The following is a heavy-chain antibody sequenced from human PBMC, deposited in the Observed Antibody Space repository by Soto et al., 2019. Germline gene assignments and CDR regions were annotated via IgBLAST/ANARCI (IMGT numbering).Heavy chain of an antibody. V-gene: IGHV3-72*01. CDR3: TRSDTSGRHFDY. Sequence: EVQLVESGGGLVQPGGSLRLSCAASGFTFSDHYMDWVRQAPGKGLEWVGRVRNKAYGYTTEYAASVKGRFTISRXXSKNSLYLQMNTLKTEDTAVYYCTRSDTSGRHFDYWGQGTLVTVSS. CDR1: GFTFSDHY. CDR2: VRNKAYGYTT. D-gene: IGHD6-25*01. J-gene: IGHJ4*02.